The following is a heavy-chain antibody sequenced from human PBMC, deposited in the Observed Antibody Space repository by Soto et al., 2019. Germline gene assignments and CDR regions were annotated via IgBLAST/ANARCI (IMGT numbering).Heavy chain of an antibody. V-gene: IGHV3-49*03. Sequence: GGSLRLSCTASGFTFGDYAMSWFRQAPGKGLEWVGFIRSKAYGGTTEYAASVKGRFTISRDDSKSIAYLQLNSLRIEDTAMYHCARFYFDSSDTQVWGRGTLVTVSS. CDR1: GFTFGDYA. J-gene: IGHJ4*02. D-gene: IGHD3-22*01. CDR2: IRSKAYGGTT. CDR3: ARFYFDSSDTQV.